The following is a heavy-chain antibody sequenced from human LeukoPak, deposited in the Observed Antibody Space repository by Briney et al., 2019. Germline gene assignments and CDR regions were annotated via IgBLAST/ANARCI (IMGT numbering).Heavy chain of an antibody. D-gene: IGHD6-13*01. Sequence: SETLSLTRAVYGGSFSGYYWSWIRQPPGKGLEWIGEIDHSGSTNYNPSLKSRVTISVDTSKNQFSLKLSSVTAADTAVYYCARAPPGIAAAGTQEAPFFDYWGQGTLVTVSS. J-gene: IGHJ4*02. V-gene: IGHV4-34*01. CDR2: IDHSGST. CDR3: ARAPPGIAAAGTQEAPFFDY. CDR1: GGSFSGYY.